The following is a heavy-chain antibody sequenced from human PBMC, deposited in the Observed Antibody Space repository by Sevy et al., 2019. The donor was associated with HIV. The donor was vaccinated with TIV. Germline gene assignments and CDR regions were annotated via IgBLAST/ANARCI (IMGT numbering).Heavy chain of an antibody. Sequence: GGSLRLSCAASGFTFTNYAMNWVRQAPGKGLEWVSGISDSGDTTHYAESVKGRFTISRDYSKNTVSLQMSSLRAEDTAIYYCAKLPSTVMFREKGYWGQGTRVTVSS. CDR3: AKLPSTVMFREKGY. D-gene: IGHD3-10*01. CDR1: GFTFTNYA. J-gene: IGHJ4*02. CDR2: ISDSGDTT. V-gene: IGHV3-23*01.